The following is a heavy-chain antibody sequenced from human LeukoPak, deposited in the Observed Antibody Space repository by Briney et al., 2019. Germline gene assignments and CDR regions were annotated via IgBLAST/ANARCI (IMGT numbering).Heavy chain of an antibody. V-gene: IGHV1-2*02. CDR1: GYTFTGYY. J-gene: IGHJ4*02. D-gene: IGHD6-19*01. CDR3: ATREGPAVAGRMEFYY. Sequence: ASVKVSCKASGYTFTGYYMHWVRQAPGQGLEWMGWINPNSGGTNYAQKFQGRVTMTRDTSISTAYMELSRLRSDDTAVYYCATREGPAVAGRMEFYYWGQGTLVTVSS. CDR2: INPNSGGT.